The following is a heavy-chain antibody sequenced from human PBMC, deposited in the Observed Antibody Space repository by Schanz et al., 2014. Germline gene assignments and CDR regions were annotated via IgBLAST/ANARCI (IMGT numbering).Heavy chain of an antibody. CDR2: ISSDGTNK. V-gene: IGHV3-30*03. CDR1: GFTFSNFG. CDR3: ARLATSKSRLGDAVDI. Sequence: QVQLVESGGGVVQPGRSLRLSCAASGFTFSNFGLHWVRQAPGKGLNWVAVISSDGTNKYYADSVQGRFTLSKDFSKATLYLQLTRLRPEDTAVYYSARLATSKSRLGDAVDIWGQGTMVTVSS. D-gene: IGHD6-6*01. J-gene: IGHJ3*02.